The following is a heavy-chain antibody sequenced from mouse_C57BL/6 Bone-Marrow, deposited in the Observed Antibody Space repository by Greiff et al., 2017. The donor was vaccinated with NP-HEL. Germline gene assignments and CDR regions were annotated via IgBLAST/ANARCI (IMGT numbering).Heavy chain of an antibody. CDR1: GYTFTSYW. CDR2: IDPSDSYT. Sequence: QVQLQQPGAELVMPGASVKLSCKASGYTFTSYWMHWVKQRPGQGLEWIGEIDPSDSYTNSNQKFKGKSTLTVDKSSSTAYMQLSSLTSEDSAVYYCVPGFAYWGQGTLVTVSA. V-gene: IGHV1-69*01. J-gene: IGHJ3*01. CDR3: VPGFAY.